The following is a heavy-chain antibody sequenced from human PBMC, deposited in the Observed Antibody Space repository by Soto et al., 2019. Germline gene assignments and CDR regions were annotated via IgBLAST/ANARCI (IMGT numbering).Heavy chain of an antibody. J-gene: IGHJ4*02. D-gene: IGHD6-19*01. CDR2: IVPIVDTS. Sequence: GLSVKVSCQTAGATFCNYAISWVRQAPGQELEWMGGIVPIVDTSTYAQKFQGRVTITADESTSTAYMELNSLRAEDTAVYYCARDLGSGRRYFDYWGQGTLVTVSS. CDR3: ARDLGSGRRYFDY. CDR1: GATFCNYA. V-gene: IGHV1-69*13.